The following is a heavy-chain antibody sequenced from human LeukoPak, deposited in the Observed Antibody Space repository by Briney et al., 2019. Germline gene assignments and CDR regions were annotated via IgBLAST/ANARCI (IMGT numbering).Heavy chain of an antibody. CDR3: AGSYGDYGVRDY. V-gene: IGHV4-4*02. CDR2: IYHSGST. CDR1: GGSISSSNW. D-gene: IGHD4-17*01. J-gene: IGHJ4*02. Sequence: SETLSLTCAVSGGSISSSNWWSWVRQPPGKGLEWIGEIYHSGSTNYNPSLKSRVTISVDTSKNQFSLKLSSVTAADTAVYYCAGSYGDYGVRDYWGQGTLVTVSS.